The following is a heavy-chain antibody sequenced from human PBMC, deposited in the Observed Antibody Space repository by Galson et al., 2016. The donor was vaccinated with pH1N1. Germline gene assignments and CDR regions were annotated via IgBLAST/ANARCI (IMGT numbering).Heavy chain of an antibody. CDR2: INPSGGST. D-gene: IGHD3-3*01. Sequence: SVKVSCKASGHTFTTYQMHWVRQAPGQGLEWMGIINPSGGSTRYAQKFQGRVTMTRDTSTSPVYMELSSLRSEDTAVCYCARDRSVYYYYGMDVWGQGTTVTVSS. V-gene: IGHV1-46*01. CDR1: GHTFTTYQ. J-gene: IGHJ6*02. CDR3: ARDRSVYYYYGMDV.